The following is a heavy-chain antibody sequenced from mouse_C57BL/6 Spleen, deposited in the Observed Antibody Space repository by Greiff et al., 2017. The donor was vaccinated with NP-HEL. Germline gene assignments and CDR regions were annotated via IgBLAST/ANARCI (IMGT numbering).Heavy chain of an antibody. V-gene: IGHV2-6*01. D-gene: IGHD1-1*01. J-gene: IGHJ3*01. CDR2: IWGVGST. Sequence: VQLVESGPGLVAPSQSLSITCTVSGFSLTSYGVDWVRQSPGKGLEWLGVIWGVGSTNYNSALKSRLSISKDNSKSQVFLKMNSLQTDDTAMYYCASSYGSSSAWFAYWGQGTLVTVSA. CDR3: ASSYGSSSAWFAY. CDR1: GFSLTSYG.